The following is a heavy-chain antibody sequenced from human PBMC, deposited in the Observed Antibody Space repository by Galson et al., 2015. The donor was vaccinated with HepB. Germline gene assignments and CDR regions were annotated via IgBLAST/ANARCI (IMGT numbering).Heavy chain of an antibody. Sequence: SLRLSCAASRFTFSSYAMSWVRQAPGEGLEWVSAISGSGGSTYYADSVKGRFTISRDNSKNTLYLQINSLRAEDTAVYYCAKDGDYYYGSRRPLDYWGQGTLVTVSS. V-gene: IGHV3-23*01. CDR3: AKDGDYYYGSRRPLDY. D-gene: IGHD3-10*01. J-gene: IGHJ4*02. CDR2: ISGSGGST. CDR1: RFTFSSYA.